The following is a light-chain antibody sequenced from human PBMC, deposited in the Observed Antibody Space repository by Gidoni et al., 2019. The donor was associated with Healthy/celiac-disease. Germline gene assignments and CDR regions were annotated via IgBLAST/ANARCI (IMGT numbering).Light chain of an antibody. CDR3: QQLNSYPEGT. V-gene: IGKV1-9*01. CDR1: QGISSY. Sequence: IQLTQSPSSLSASVGDRVTITCRASQGISSYLAWYQQKPGKAPKLLIYAASTLKSGVPSRFSGSGSGTDFTLTISSLQPEDFASYYCQQLNSYPEGTFXPXTKVDIK. J-gene: IGKJ3*01. CDR2: AAS.